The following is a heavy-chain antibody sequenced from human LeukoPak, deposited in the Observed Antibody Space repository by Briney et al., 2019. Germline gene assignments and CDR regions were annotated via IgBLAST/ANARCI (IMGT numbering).Heavy chain of an antibody. V-gene: IGHV4-34*01. D-gene: IGHD3-22*01. CDR2: INHSGST. Sequence: SETLSLTCAVYGGSFSGYYWSWIRQPPGKGLEWIGEINHSGSTNYNPSLKSRVTISVDTSKNQFSLKLSSVTAADTAVYYYASQKVVVPDWYFDLWGRGTLVTVSS. J-gene: IGHJ2*01. CDR3: ASQKVVVPDWYFDL. CDR1: GGSFSGYY.